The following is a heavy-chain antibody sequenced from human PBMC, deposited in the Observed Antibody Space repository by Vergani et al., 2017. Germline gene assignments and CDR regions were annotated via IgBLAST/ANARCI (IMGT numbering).Heavy chain of an antibody. V-gene: IGHV1-2*02. Sequence: QVQLVQSGAEVKKPGASVKVSCKASEYSFSAFYIHWVRQAPGQGLEWMGWINPINGGSNYAQKFQDRVTMTRDTSITTAYMELSRLRSDDTAVYYCARMGHCITTNCYDHPSWGQGTLVTVSS. CDR1: EYSFSAFY. CDR2: INPINGGS. CDR3: ARMGHCITTNCYDHPS. J-gene: IGHJ5*02. D-gene: IGHD2-2*01.